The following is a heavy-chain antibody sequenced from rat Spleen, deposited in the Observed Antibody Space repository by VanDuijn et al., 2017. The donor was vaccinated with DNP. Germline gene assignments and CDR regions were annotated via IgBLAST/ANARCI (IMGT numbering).Heavy chain of an antibody. CDR1: GFTFSAYY. J-gene: IGHJ4*01. D-gene: IGHD1-12*03. CDR2: TRYEGGRT. CDR3: TTWGWLLGLDA. V-gene: IGHV5-20*01. Sequence: EVQLVESGGGLVEPGRSLKLSCAASGFTFSAYYMAWVRQATTKGPEWVASTRYEGGRTFYRDSVRGRFSISRDNAKNSLYLQMDSLRSEDTATYFCTTWGWLLGLDAWGQGTSVTVSS.